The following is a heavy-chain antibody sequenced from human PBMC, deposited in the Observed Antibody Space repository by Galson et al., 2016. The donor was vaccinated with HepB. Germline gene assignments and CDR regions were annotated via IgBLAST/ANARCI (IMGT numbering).Heavy chain of an antibody. Sequence: SETLSLTCTVSGGSISSDYWGWIWQPPGKGLEWIGYIYNSGSTNYNPTLKSRVPMSIDTSTNQFSLKLTSVTAADTAAYYCATSRKDPTTATGWFGPWGQGTMVTVSS. CDR1: GGSISSDY. D-gene: IGHD4-17*01. V-gene: IGHV4-59*01. CDR2: IYNSGST. CDR3: ATSRKDPTTATGWFGP. J-gene: IGHJ5*02.